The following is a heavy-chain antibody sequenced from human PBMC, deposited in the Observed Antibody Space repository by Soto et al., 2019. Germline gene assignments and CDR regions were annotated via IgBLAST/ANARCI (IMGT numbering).Heavy chain of an antibody. CDR3: AKGDTAARMAS. CDR1: GGSLTDYF. CDR2: INPSGIA. V-gene: IGHV4-34*01. J-gene: IGHJ5*02. D-gene: IGHD6-25*01. Sequence: SETLSLTCAVNGGSLTDYFWTWIRQSPGKGLEWIGEINPSGIANYNPSLKSRVTMSLDTSNNQLSLRMSSVTAADTAVYFCAKGDTAARMASWGQGTLVTVSS.